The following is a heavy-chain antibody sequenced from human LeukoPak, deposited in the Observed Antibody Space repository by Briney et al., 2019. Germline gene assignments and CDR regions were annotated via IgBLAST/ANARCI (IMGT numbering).Heavy chain of an antibody. CDR1: GGSISSGSYY. J-gene: IGHJ6*03. V-gene: IGHV4-61*02. D-gene: IGHD6-19*01. CDR3: ARGRHQWLEYYYYYMDV. Sequence: SETLSLTCTVSGGSISSGSYYWSWIRQPAGKGLEWIGRIYTSGSTNYNPSLKSRVTISVDTSKDQFSLKLSSVTAADTAVYYCARGRHQWLEYYYYYMDVWGKGTTVTVSS. CDR2: IYTSGST.